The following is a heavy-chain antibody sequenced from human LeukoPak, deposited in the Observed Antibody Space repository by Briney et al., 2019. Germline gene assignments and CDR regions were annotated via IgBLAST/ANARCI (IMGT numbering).Heavy chain of an antibody. Sequence: KPSETLSLTRTVSGGSISSSSYYWGWIRQPPGKGLEWIGSIYYSGSTYYNPSLKSRVTISVDTSKNQFSLKLSSVTAADTAVYYCARDPTMVRGVLSSYYYYGMDVWGQGTTVTVSS. CDR3: ARDPTMVRGVLSSYYYYGMDV. CDR1: GGSISSSSYY. V-gene: IGHV4-39*07. J-gene: IGHJ6*02. CDR2: IYYSGST. D-gene: IGHD3-10*01.